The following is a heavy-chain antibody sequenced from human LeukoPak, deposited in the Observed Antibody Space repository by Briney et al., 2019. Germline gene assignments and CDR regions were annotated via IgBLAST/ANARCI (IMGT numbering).Heavy chain of an antibody. CDR3: AKDPLYYYDSSGYGAFDI. D-gene: IGHD3-22*01. J-gene: IGHJ3*02. CDR2: ISGSGGST. V-gene: IGHV3-23*01. Sequence: QPGGSLRLSCVASGFTFSSYAMSWVRQAPGKGLEWVSAISGSGGSTYYADSVKGRFTISRDNSKNTLYLQMNSLRAEDTAVYYCAKDPLYYYDSSGYGAFDIWGQGTMVTVSS. CDR1: GFTFSSYA.